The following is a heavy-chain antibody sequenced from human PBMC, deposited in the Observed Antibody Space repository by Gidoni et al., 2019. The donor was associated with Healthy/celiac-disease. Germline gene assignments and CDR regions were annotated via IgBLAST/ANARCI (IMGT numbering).Heavy chain of an antibody. J-gene: IGHJ4*02. CDR3: ARAAGSSSPFHY. CDR2: ISSSSSYI. Sequence: EVQLVESGGGLVKPGGSLRLSCAASGFTFSSYSMNWVRQAPGKGLEWVSSISSSSSYIYYADSVKGRFTISRDNAKNSLYLQMNSLRAEDTAVYYCARAAGSSSPFHYWGQGTLVTVSS. D-gene: IGHD6-6*01. V-gene: IGHV3-21*01. CDR1: GFTFSSYS.